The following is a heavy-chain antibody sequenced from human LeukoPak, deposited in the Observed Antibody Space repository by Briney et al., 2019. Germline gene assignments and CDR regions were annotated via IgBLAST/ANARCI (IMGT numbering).Heavy chain of an antibody. Sequence: ASVKVSCKASGYTFTGYYMHWVRQAPGQGLEWMGRINPNSGGTNYAQKFQGRVTMTRDTSISTAYMELRSLRSDDTAVYYCARVNYDSSGYLSFDYWGQGTLVTVSS. CDR2: INPNSGGT. CDR3: ARVNYDSSGYLSFDY. D-gene: IGHD3-22*01. V-gene: IGHV1-2*06. J-gene: IGHJ4*02. CDR1: GYTFTGYY.